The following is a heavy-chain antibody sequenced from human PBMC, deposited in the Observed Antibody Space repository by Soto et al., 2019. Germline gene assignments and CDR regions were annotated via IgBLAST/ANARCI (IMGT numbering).Heavy chain of an antibody. Sequence: GGSLRLSCAASEFTFSNYAMSWVRQAPGKGLEWVATISATGGSTYYADSVKGRFTISRDNSKNTLYLQMNGLRVEDTAVYYCAKDRLAGNFDYWGQGTQVTVSS. CDR1: EFTFSNYA. CDR2: ISATGGST. V-gene: IGHV3-23*01. CDR3: AKDRLAGNFDY. J-gene: IGHJ4*02.